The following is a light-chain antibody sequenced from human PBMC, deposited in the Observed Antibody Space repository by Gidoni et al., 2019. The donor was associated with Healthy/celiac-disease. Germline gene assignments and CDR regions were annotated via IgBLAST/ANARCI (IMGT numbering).Light chain of an antibody. V-gene: IGKV3-11*01. CDR1: QSVSSY. Sequence: EIVSTQSPATLSLSPGERATLSCRASQSVSSYLDWYQQKPGQAPRLLIYDASNRATGIPARFSGSGSGTDFTLTISSLEPEDFAVYYCQQRSNWPSFGGGTKVEIK. CDR2: DAS. CDR3: QQRSNWPS. J-gene: IGKJ4*01.